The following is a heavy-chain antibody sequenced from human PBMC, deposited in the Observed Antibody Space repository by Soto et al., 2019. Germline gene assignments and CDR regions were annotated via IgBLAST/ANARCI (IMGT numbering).Heavy chain of an antibody. CDR1: GGSISSYY. CDR3: ARDLLRGRSGSYEYNWFDP. J-gene: IGHJ5*02. D-gene: IGHD1-26*01. V-gene: IGHV4-59*01. CDR2: IYYSGST. Sequence: QVQLQESGPGLVKPSETLSLTCTVSGGSISSYYWSWIRQPPGKGLEWIGYIYYSGSTNYNPSLKSRVTISVDTSKNQFSLKLSSVTAADTAVYYCARDLLRGRSGSYEYNWFDPWGQGTLVTVSS.